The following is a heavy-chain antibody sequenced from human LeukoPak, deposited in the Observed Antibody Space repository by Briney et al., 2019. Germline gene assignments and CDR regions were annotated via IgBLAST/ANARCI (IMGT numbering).Heavy chain of an antibody. CDR3: ARAVPYYGSGSYYIDY. CDR2: IYTSGST. V-gene: IGHV4-4*07. J-gene: IGHJ4*02. Sequence: PSETLSLTCTVSGGSISSYCWSWIRQPAGKGLEWIGRIYTSGSTNYNPSLKSRVTISVDTSKNQFSLKLSSVTAADTAVYYCARAVPYYGSGSYYIDYWGQGTLVTVSS. CDR1: GGSISSYC. D-gene: IGHD3-10*01.